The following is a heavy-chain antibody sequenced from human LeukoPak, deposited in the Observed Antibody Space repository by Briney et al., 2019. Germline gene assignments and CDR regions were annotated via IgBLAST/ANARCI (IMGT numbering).Heavy chain of an antibody. V-gene: IGHV4-34*01. CDR2: LYHSGST. D-gene: IGHD6-13*01. J-gene: IGHJ5*02. CDR3: ARGYRSIAAVRVNNWFDP. CDR1: GGSFSGYY. Sequence: SETLSLTCAVYGGSFSGYYWSWIRQPPGKGLEWIGELYHSGSTNYNPSLKSRVTISVGTSKNQFSLKLSSVTAADTAVYYCARGYRSIAAVRVNNWFDPWGQGTLVTVSS.